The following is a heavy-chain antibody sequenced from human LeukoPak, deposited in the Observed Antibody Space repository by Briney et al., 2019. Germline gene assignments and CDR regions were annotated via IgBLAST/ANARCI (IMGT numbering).Heavy chain of an antibody. V-gene: IGHV4-4*02. CDR3: AREGGFYRPLDY. CDR1: GGSVTSTNW. D-gene: IGHD6-25*01. J-gene: IGHJ4*02. CDR2: VHLDGRT. Sequence: SETLSLTCDVSGGSVTSTNWWTWVRQPPGKGLEWIGEVHLDGRTNYNPSLKSRLVMSADLPENHISLKLTSVTAADTAVYYCAREGGFYRPLDYSGQGTLVTVSS.